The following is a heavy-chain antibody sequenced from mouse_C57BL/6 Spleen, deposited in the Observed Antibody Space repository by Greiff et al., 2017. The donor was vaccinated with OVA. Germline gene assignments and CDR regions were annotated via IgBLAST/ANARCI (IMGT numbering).Heavy chain of an antibody. CDR3: ASGGWYFGV. CDR2: IYPGDGDT. CDR1: GYAFSSSW. J-gene: IGHJ1*03. V-gene: IGHV1-82*01. Sequence: VQLQQSGPELVKPGASVKISCKASGYAFSSSWMNWVKQRPGKGLEWIGRIYPGDGDTNYNGKFKGKATLTADKSSSTAYMQLSSLTSEDSAVYFCASGGWYFGVWGTGTTVTVSS.